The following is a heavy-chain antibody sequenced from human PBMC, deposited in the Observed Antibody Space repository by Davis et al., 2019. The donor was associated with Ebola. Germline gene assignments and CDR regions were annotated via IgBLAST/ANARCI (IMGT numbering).Heavy chain of an antibody. V-gene: IGHV4-59*01. D-gene: IGHD3-3*01. CDR2: IFYSGST. J-gene: IGHJ3*02. CDR1: GGSISSYY. CDR3: ARARITIFGVVIDPDGFDI. Sequence: MPSETLSLTCTVYGGSISSYYWSWIRQPPGKGLEWIGYIFYSGSTNYNPSLKSRVPISVDTSKNQFSLKLRSVTAAETAVYYCARARITIFGVVIDPDGFDIWGQGTMVTVSS.